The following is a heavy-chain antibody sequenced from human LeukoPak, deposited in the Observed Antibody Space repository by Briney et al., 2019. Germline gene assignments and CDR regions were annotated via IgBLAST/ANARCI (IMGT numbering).Heavy chain of an antibody. J-gene: IGHJ4*02. D-gene: IGHD3-22*01. CDR1: GGSISSGSYY. CDR3: ARSGWHSSGYPITLDY. V-gene: IGHV4-61*02. Sequence: SETLSLTCTVSGGSISSGSYYWSWIRQPAGKGLEWIGRIYTSGSTNYNPSLTSRVTISVDTSKNQFSLRLSSVTAADTAVYYCARSGWHSSGYPITLDYWGQGTLVTVSS. CDR2: IYTSGST.